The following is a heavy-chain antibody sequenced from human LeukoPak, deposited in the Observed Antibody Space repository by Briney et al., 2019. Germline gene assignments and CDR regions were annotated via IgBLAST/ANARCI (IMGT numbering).Heavy chain of an antibody. D-gene: IGHD2-21*01. CDR3: ARGGLAYMDV. CDR2: INHSGST. Sequence: TSETLSLTCAVYGGSFSGYYWSWIRQPPGKGLEWIGEINHSGSTNYNPSLKSRVTISVDTSKNQFSLKLGSVTAADTAVYNCARGGLAYMDVWDKGTTVTVSS. V-gene: IGHV4-34*01. J-gene: IGHJ6*03. CDR1: GGSFSGYY.